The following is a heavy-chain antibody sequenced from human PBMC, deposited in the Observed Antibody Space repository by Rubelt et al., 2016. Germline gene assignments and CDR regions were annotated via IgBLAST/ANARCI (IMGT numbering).Heavy chain of an antibody. CDR1: GFTFSSYW. J-gene: IGHJ4*02. V-gene: IGHV3-74*01. Sequence: SVGGMVQPGGSLRLSCAASGFTFSSYWMHWVRQDPGKGLVWVSRINPDQSSPSYADSVKGRFTISRDNAKNTLFLQMDSLRAEDTAVYYCARDRGWSSYDSWGQGTLVTVSA. CDR2: INPDQSSP. CDR3: ARDRGWSSYDS. D-gene: IGHD6-6*01.